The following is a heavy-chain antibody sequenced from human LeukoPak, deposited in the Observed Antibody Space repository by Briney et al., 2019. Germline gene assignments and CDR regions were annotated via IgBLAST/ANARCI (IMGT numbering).Heavy chain of an antibody. Sequence: SETLSLTCTVSGGSISSDYWSWIRQPPGKGLEWIGYIYHTGRTSYNPSLKSRVTISVDRSKNQFSLKLNSVTAADTAVYYCARGYGDNSGAFDIWGQGTMVTVSS. J-gene: IGHJ3*02. CDR3: ARGYGDNSGAFDI. CDR1: GGSISSDY. V-gene: IGHV4-30-2*01. CDR2: IYHTGRT. D-gene: IGHD4-23*01.